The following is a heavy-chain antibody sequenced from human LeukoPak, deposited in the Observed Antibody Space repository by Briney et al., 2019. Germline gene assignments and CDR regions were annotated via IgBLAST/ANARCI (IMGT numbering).Heavy chain of an antibody. V-gene: IGHV3-23*01. D-gene: IGHD2-8*01. Sequence: GGPLRLSCAGSGFTFSSYAMSWVRQAPGKGLEWVSAISDTGATTYDADSVKGRFTISRDNSRSTLYLQMNSLRAEDTALYYCAKDTSIGRYCINGVCSPFDYRGQGTLVTVSS. J-gene: IGHJ4*02. CDR1: GFTFSSYA. CDR3: AKDTSIGRYCINGVCSPFDY. CDR2: ISDTGATT.